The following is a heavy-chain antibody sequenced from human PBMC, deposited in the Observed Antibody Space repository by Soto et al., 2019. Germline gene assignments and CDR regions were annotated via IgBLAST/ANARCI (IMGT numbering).Heavy chain of an antibody. CDR1: GYTFTSYG. J-gene: IGHJ6*02. CDR3: ARGRVRGESAYGMDV. D-gene: IGHD3-10*01. Sequence: ASVKVSCKASGYTFTSYGISWVRQAPGQGLEWMGWISAYNGNTNYAQKLQGRVTMTTDTSTSTAYVELRSLRSDDTAVYYCARGRVRGESAYGMDVWGQGTTVTVSS. CDR2: ISAYNGNT. V-gene: IGHV1-18*01.